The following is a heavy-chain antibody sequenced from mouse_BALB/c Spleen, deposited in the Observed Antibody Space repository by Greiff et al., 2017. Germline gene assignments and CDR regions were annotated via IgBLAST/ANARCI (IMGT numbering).Heavy chain of an antibody. D-gene: IGHD2-1*01. Sequence: VQLVESGPELVKPGASVKISCKASGYAFSSSWMNWVKQRPGQGLEWIGRIYPGDGDTNYNGKFKGKATLTADKSSSTAYMQLSSLTSVDSAVYFCARSGDYGNYRGYYYALDYWGQGTSVTVSS. CDR2: IYPGDGDT. V-gene: IGHV1-82*01. CDR3: ARSGDYGNYRGYYYALDY. CDR1: GYAFSSSW. J-gene: IGHJ4*01.